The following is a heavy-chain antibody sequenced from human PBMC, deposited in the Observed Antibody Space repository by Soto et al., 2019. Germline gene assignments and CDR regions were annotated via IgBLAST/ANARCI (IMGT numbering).Heavy chain of an antibody. D-gene: IGHD2-2*02. Sequence: PGGSLRLSCAASGYDFRSYWMSWVRQAPGKGLEWVAHIKEDGSEKYYVDSVKGRFTISRDIAKSSLYLQMNSLRAEDTAVYYCTTLYYFAFNYWGQGALVTVS. CDR1: GYDFRSYW. V-gene: IGHV3-7*01. J-gene: IGHJ4*02. CDR3: TTLYYFAFNY. CDR2: IKEDGSEK.